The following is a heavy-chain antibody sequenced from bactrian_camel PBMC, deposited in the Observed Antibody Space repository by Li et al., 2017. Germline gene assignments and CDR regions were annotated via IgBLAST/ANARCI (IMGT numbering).Heavy chain of an antibody. D-gene: IGHD6*01. CDR2: IGSEGST. Sequence: HVQLVESGGGLVQPGGSLRLSCVVSEYTHSTYAMGWFRQAPGKEREGVAGIGSEGSTGYADSVKGRFTISKDNAQNTLYLQMGSLKPEDTAMYYCAADYWVVPGRRLVLLEYKYWGQGTQVTVS. CDR1: EYTHSTYA. CDR3: AADYWVVPGRRLVLLEYKY. V-gene: IGHV3S53*01. J-gene: IGHJ4*01.